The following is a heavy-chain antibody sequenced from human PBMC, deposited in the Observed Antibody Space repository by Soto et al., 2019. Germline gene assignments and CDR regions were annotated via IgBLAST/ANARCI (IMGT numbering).Heavy chain of an antibody. CDR3: ARAQDYFDY. CDR1: GGSISSHY. V-gene: IGHV4-4*07. J-gene: IGHJ4*02. Sequence: PSETLSLTCTVSGGSISSHYWSWIRQPAGKELEWIGRTYTSGSTNYNPSLKSRVTMSVDTSKNQFSLKLSSVTAADTAVYYCARAQDYFDYWGQGTLVTVSS. CDR2: TYTSGST. D-gene: IGHD2-15*01.